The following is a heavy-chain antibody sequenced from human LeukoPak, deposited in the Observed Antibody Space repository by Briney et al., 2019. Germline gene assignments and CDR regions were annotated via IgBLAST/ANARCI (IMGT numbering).Heavy chain of an antibody. CDR1: GYTFTSYD. CDR2: MNPNSGNT. Sequence: ASVKVSCKASGYTFTSYDINWVRQATGQGLEWMGWMNPNSGNTGYAQKFQGRVTMTRNTSISTVYMELSSLRSEDTAVYYCARGDRAKAARQFDPWGQGTLVTVSS. D-gene: IGHD6-6*01. CDR3: ARGDRAKAARQFDP. V-gene: IGHV1-8*01. J-gene: IGHJ5*02.